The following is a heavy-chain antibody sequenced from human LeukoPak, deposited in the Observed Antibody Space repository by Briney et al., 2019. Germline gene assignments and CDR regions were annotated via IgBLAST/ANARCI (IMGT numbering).Heavy chain of an antibody. CDR2: ISGSGRST. CDR3: AKDPMVRGLSYDC. J-gene: IGHJ4*02. D-gene: IGHD3-10*01. V-gene: IGHV3-23*01. CDR1: GFTFSSYA. Sequence: GGSLRLSCAASGFTFSSYAMTWVRQAPEEGLEWVSAISGSGRSTYYADSVKGRFTISRDNSKNTLYLQMNSLRADDTAVYYCAKDPMVRGLSYDCWGQGTVVTVSS.